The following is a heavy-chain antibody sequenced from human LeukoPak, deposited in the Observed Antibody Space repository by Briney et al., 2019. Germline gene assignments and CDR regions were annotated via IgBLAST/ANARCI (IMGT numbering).Heavy chain of an antibody. Sequence: GGSLRLSCAASGFTFSGYTINWVRQAPGKGLECVSVIYSGGSTYYADSVKGRFTVSRDNSKNTLYLQMNSLRAEDTAMYYCARGLGYCTSTTCLLPFDYWGQGTLVTVSS. CDR3: ARGLGYCTSTTCLLPFDY. D-gene: IGHD2-2*01. CDR2: IYSGGST. V-gene: IGHV3-53*01. J-gene: IGHJ4*02. CDR1: GFTFSGYT.